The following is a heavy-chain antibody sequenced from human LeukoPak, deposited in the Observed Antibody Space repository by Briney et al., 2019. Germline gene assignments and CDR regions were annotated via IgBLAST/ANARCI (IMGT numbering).Heavy chain of an antibody. CDR3: ALSGSGSYYPKYFDY. J-gene: IGHJ4*02. CDR1: GYTFTSYG. Sequence: ASVKVSCKASGYTFTSYGISWVRQAPGKGLEWMGGFDPEDGETIYAQKFQGRVTMTEDTSTDTAYMELSSLRSEDTAVYYCALSGSGSYYPKYFDYWGQGTLVTVSS. CDR2: FDPEDGET. D-gene: IGHD3-10*01. V-gene: IGHV1-24*01.